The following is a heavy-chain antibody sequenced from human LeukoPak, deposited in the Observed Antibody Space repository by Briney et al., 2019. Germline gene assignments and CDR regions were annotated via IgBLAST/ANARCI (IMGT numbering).Heavy chain of an antibody. Sequence: GGALGLSLGAPGFTLCSYALRWGRQAPGKGLECVGRVLSKSDAGTMDYAANVDGRLTISRDDSKNIVCLDMNSLKTEDTAVYYCGGRRVWGNGTVVTVSS. J-gene: IGHJ6*04. D-gene: IGHD3-16*01. CDR1: GFTLCSYA. CDR3: GGRRV. V-gene: IGHV3-15*01. CDR2: VLSKSDAGTM.